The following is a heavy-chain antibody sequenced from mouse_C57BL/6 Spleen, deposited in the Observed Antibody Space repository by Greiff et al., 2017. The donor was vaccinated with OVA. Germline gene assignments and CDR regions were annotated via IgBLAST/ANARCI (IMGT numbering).Heavy chain of an antibody. J-gene: IGHJ2*01. CDR1: GYSITSGYY. CDR3: ARDDTTVVAAFDY. D-gene: IGHD1-1*01. Sequence: DVKLQESGPGLVKPSQSLSLTCSVTGYSITSGYYWNWIRQFPGNKLEWMGYISYDGSNNYNPSLKNRISITRDTSKNQFFLKLNSVTTEDTATYYCARDDTTVVAAFDYWGQGTTLTVSS. CDR2: ISYDGSN. V-gene: IGHV3-6*01.